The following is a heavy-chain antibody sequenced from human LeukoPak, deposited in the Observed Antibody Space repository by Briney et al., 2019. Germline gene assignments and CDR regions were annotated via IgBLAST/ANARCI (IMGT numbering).Heavy chain of an antibody. Sequence: PSETLSLTCTVSGNSVRSSSYYWGWIRQSPEKGLEWIGSIYYSGSTYYSASFKSRVSISVDTSQNQFSLKWRSVTAADRAVYYCASRYYYDTRGYFLHWGQGTLVAVSS. D-gene: IGHD3-22*01. J-gene: IGHJ1*01. CDR1: GNSVRSSSYY. CDR2: IYYSGST. V-gene: IGHV4-39*01. CDR3: ASRYYYDTRGYFLH.